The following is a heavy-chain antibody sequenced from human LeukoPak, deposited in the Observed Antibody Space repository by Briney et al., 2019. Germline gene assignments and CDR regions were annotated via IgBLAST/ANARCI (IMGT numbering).Heavy chain of an antibody. V-gene: IGHV4-61*02. CDR3: AREESGYCDGGSCPYYFDY. CDR2: IFTSGGT. CDR1: SGSISSGSYY. Sequence: SETLSLTCTVSSGSISSGSYYWSWIRQPAGKGLEWIGRIFTSGGTNYNPSLKSRVTISVDTSKNQFSLKLNSVTAADAAVYYCAREESGYCDGGSCPYYFDYWGQGTLVTLSS. J-gene: IGHJ4*02. D-gene: IGHD2-15*01.